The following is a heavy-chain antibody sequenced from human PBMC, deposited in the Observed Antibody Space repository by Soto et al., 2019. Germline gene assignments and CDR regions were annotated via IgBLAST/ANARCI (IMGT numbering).Heavy chain of an antibody. D-gene: IGHD4-17*01. V-gene: IGHV1-58*01. J-gene: IGHJ6*02. CDR1: GFTFTSSA. CDR3: AAASEKGLNDYGGNSEFYYYGMDV. CDR2: IVVGSGNT. Sequence: ASVKVSCKASGFTFTSSAVQWVRQARGQRLEWIGWIVVGSGNTNYAQKFQERVTITRDMSTSTAYMELSSLRSEDTAVYYCAAASEKGLNDYGGNSEFYYYGMDVWGQGTTVTVSS.